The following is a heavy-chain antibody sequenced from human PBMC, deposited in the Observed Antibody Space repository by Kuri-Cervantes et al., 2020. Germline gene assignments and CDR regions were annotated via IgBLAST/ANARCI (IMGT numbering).Heavy chain of an antibody. V-gene: IGHV1-24*01. D-gene: IGHD2-2*01. CDR3: ATSVIMGCSITSCSIDY. CDR1: GYTLTELS. J-gene: IGHJ4*02. Sequence: ASVKVSCKVSGYTLTELSMHWVRQAPGKGLEWMGGFDPEDGETIYAQKFQGRVTMTEDTSTDTAYMELSSLRSEDTAVYYCATSVIMGCSITSCSIDYWGQGTLVTVSS. CDR2: FDPEDGET.